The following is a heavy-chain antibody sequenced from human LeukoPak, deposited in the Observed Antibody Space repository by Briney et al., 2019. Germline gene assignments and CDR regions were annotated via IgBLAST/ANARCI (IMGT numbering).Heavy chain of an antibody. D-gene: IGHD3-10*01. CDR1: GFTFSSYA. CDR3: AKSYGPGSYYKFLLDY. V-gene: IGHV3-23*01. Sequence: GGSLRLSCAASGFTFSSYAMSWVRQAPGKGLEWVSAISGSGGSTYYADSVKGRFTISRDNSKNTLYLQMNSLRAEDTAVYYCAKSYGPGSYYKFLLDYWGQGTLVTVSS. J-gene: IGHJ4*02. CDR2: ISGSGGST.